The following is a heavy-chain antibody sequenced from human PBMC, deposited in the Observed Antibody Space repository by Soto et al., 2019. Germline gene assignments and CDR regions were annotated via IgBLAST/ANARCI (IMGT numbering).Heavy chain of an antibody. Sequence: PSETLSLTCTVSGGYISSYYWSWIRQPPGKGLEWIGYIYYTGSTNYNPSLKSRLTISIDTSKNQFSLKLGSVTAADTAVYYCATYSANSPRIFDYWGQGILVTVSS. CDR3: ATYSANSPRIFDY. J-gene: IGHJ4*02. CDR1: GGYISSYY. D-gene: IGHD6-13*01. CDR2: IYYTGST. V-gene: IGHV4-59*01.